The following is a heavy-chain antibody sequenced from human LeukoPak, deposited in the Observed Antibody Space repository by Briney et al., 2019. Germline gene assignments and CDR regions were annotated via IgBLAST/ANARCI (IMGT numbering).Heavy chain of an antibody. CDR3: ARDVPATAGDYYYYGMDV. CDR2: INPNSGGT. Sequence: ASVKVSCKASGYTFTGYYMHWVRQAPGQGLDWMGWINPNSGGTNYAQKLQGRVTMTRDTSISTAYMELSRLRSDDTAVYYCARDVPATAGDYYYYGMDVWGQGTTVTVSS. J-gene: IGHJ6*02. CDR1: GYTFTGYY. D-gene: IGHD2-2*01. V-gene: IGHV1-2*02.